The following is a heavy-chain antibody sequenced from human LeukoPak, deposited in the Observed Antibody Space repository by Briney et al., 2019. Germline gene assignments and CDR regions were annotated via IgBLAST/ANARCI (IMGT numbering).Heavy chain of an antibody. CDR1: GFIFTNYA. V-gene: IGHV3-23*01. CDR3: AKSATLNFDY. Sequence: LGGSLRLSCAASGFIFTNYAMAWVRQAPGKGLEWVSTISGSGGSTYSTDSVKGRFTISRDNSKNTLYLQMNSLRAEDTAVYYCAKSATLNFDYWGQGTLVTVSS. CDR2: ISGSGGST. J-gene: IGHJ4*02.